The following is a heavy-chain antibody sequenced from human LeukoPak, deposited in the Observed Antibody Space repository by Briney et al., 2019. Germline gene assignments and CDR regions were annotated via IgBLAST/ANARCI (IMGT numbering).Heavy chain of an antibody. Sequence: GGSLRLSCAASGFTFSSHAVSWVRQPPGKGLEWVSSVSGGGGTTYYADSVKGWFTISRDNSKSTLYLQMNSLRAEDTAVYYCANGDAGRPSEGLDYWGRGTLVTVSS. CDR1: GFTFSSHA. J-gene: IGHJ4*02. V-gene: IGHV3-23*01. CDR2: VSGGGGTT. CDR3: ANGDAGRPSEGLDY. D-gene: IGHD6-6*01.